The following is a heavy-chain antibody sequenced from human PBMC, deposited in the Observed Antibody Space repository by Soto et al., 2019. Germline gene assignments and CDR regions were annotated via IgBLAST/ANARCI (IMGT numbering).Heavy chain of an antibody. V-gene: IGHV1-2*02. CDR2: INPKSGVT. J-gene: IGHJ4*02. D-gene: IGHD4-17*01. CDR3: ARDMAYGDFLPALF. Sequence: QGQLVQSGAELKKPGASLKVSCKASGYTFTGYYIHWVRQAPGQGLEWMGWINPKSGVTNYAQKFQGRVTMITDTSISTAYMELSRLRSDDTAVYYCARDMAYGDFLPALFWGQGTLVTVSS. CDR1: GYTFTGYY.